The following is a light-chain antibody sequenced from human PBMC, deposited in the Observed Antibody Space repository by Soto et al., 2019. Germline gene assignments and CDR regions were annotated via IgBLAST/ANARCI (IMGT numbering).Light chain of an antibody. J-gene: IGKJ5*01. CDR2: GAY. Sequence: VVTQSPGTLPLSPGERVNLCCRACQNVYSNYLAWYQQKPGPAPRLLIYGAYNRATGMPDRFSGSGSGTDFTCIIGRLVTEDFAVYYCRQYGYSPRSFGQGTRLEVK. CDR3: RQYGYSPRS. CDR1: QNVYSNY. V-gene: IGKV3-20*01.